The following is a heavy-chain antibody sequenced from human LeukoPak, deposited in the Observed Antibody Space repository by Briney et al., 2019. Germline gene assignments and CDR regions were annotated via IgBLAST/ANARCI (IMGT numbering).Heavy chain of an antibody. J-gene: IGHJ6*03. Sequence: SETLSLTCAVYGGSFSGYYWSLIRQPPGKGLEWIGEINHSGSTNYNPSLKSRVTISVDTSKNQFSLKLSSVTAAGTAVYYCARNRDEKAGIAAFYYYYYMDVWGKGTTVTVSS. CDR2: INHSGST. CDR3: ARNRDEKAGIAAFYYYYYMDV. V-gene: IGHV4-34*01. CDR1: GGSFSGYY. D-gene: IGHD6-13*01.